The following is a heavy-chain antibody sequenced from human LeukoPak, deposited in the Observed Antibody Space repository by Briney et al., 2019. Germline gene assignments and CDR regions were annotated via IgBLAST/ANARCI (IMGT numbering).Heavy chain of an antibody. Sequence: GASVKVSCKASGYTFTSYDINWVRQATGQGLEWMGWMNPNSGNTGYAQKFQGRVTITRNTSISTAYMELSSLRSEDTAVYYCARASSGWIYYYYYMDVWGKGTTVTVSS. J-gene: IGHJ6*03. D-gene: IGHD6-19*01. CDR3: ARASSGWIYYYYYMDV. CDR2: MNPNSGNT. CDR1: GYTFTSYD. V-gene: IGHV1-8*03.